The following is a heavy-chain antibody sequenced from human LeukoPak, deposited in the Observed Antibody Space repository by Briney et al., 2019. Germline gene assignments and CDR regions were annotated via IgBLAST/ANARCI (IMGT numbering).Heavy chain of an antibody. Sequence: SETLSLTCTVSGGSISSYYWSWIRQPPGKGLEWIGEINHSGSTNYNPSLKSRVTTSVDTSKNQFSLKLSSVTAADTAVYYCARHTLVGARNAFDIWGQGTMVTVSS. CDR2: INHSGST. CDR3: ARHTLVGARNAFDI. V-gene: IGHV4-59*08. D-gene: IGHD1-26*01. CDR1: GGSISSYY. J-gene: IGHJ3*02.